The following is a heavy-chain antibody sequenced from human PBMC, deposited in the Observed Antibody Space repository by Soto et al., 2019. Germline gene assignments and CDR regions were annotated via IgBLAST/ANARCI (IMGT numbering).Heavy chain of an antibody. D-gene: IGHD6-6*01. CDR2: ISYDGSNK. J-gene: IGHJ4*02. CDR3: ANHRIAADSMLGY. V-gene: IGHV3-30*18. Sequence: GGSLRLSCAASGFTFSSYGMHWVRQAPGKGLEWVAVISYDGSNKYYADSVKGRFTISRDNSKNTLYLQMNSLRAEDTAVYYCANHRIAADSMLGYWGQGTLVTVSS. CDR1: GFTFSSYG.